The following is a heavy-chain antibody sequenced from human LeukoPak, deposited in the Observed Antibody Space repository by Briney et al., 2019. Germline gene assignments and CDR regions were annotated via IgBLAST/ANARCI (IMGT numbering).Heavy chain of an antibody. CDR3: EKGKYYYDSSGYYYRSYFDY. Sequence: GRSLRLSCAASGFTLDDYAMHWGRQAPGKGLEWVWGISWNSGSIGYADSVKSRFTISRDNAKNSLYLKMNSLRAEDTASYYCEKGKYYYDSSGYYYRSYFDYWGQGTLVTVSS. CDR2: ISWNSGSI. D-gene: IGHD3-22*01. J-gene: IGHJ4*02. CDR1: GFTLDDYA. V-gene: IGHV3-9*01.